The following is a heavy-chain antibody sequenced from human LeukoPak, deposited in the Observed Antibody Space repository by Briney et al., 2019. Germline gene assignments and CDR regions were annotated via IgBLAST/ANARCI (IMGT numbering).Heavy chain of an antibody. CDR1: GFTFRNYV. CDR2: ISGSGDST. D-gene: IGHD6-6*01. CDR3: AKEIWQLVDFDY. J-gene: IGHJ4*02. V-gene: IGHV3-23*01. Sequence: PGGSLRLSCAASGFTFRNYVMSWVRQAPGKGLEWVSGISGSGDSTYYADSVKGRFTIPRDNSKNTLYLQMNSLRAEDTAIYYCAKEIWQLVDFDYWGQGTLVTVSS.